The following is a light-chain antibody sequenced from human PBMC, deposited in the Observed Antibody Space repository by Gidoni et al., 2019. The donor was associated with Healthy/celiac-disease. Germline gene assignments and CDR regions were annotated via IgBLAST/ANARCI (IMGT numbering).Light chain of an antibody. CDR2: DAS. V-gene: IGKV1-33*01. J-gene: IGKJ5*01. Sequence: DIQMTQSPSSLSASVGDRVTITCQARQDISNYLNWYQQKPGKAPKLLIYDASNLETGVPSRFSGSESGTDFTFTISSLQPEDIATYYCQQYDNLPITFGQGTRLEIK. CDR1: QDISNY. CDR3: QQYDNLPIT.